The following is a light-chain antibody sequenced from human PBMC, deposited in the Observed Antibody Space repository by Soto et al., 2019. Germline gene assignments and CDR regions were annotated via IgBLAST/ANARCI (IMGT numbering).Light chain of an antibody. CDR2: AAS. CDR1: QSSSSY. V-gene: IGKV1-39*01. Sequence: DIQMTQSTSSLSASVGDRVTITCRASQSSSSYLNWYQQKPGKAPKLLIYAASSLQSGVPSRFSGSGSGTDFTLTISSLQPEDFATYYCQQSYSTPYTFGQGNKLEIK. J-gene: IGKJ2*01. CDR3: QQSYSTPYT.